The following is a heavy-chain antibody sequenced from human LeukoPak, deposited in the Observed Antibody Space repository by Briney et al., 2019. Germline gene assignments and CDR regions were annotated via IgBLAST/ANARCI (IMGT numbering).Heavy chain of an antibody. J-gene: IGHJ4*02. CDR1: GFTLSNAW. Sequence: MAGGSLRLSCAASGFTLSNAWMIWVRQAPGKGLEWVGRIKTKTEGGTTEYAAPVKGRFTISRDDSKNTLYLQMNSLKTEDTAVYYCTKASFGVFMNYFDYWGQGALVTVSS. D-gene: IGHD3-3*01. V-gene: IGHV3-15*01. CDR2: IKTKTEGGTT. CDR3: TKASFGVFMNYFDY.